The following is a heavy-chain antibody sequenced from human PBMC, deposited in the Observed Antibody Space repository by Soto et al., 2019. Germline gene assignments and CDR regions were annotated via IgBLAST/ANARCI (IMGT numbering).Heavy chain of an antibody. CDR3: AKGDSGSPSYGMDV. CDR1: GFTFDDYA. J-gene: IGHJ6*02. Sequence: GGSLRLSCAASGFTFDDYAMHWVQQVPGKGLEWVSGISWNSGMKSYADSVKGRFTISRDNAKNSLYLQMNSLRGEDTALYYCAKGDSGSPSYGMDVWGQGTTVTVSS. CDR2: ISWNSGMK. D-gene: IGHD6-6*01. V-gene: IGHV3-9*01.